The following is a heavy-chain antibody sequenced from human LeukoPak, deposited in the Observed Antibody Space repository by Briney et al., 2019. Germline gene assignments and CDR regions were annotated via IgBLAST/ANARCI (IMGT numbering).Heavy chain of an antibody. CDR3: ARREYPDAFDI. CDR2: ISSSGSTI. CDR1: GFTFSDYY. Sequence: GGSLRLSCATSGFTFSDYYMSWIRQAPGKGLEWVSYISSSGSTIYYADSVKGQFTISRDNAKNSLYLQMNSLRAEDTAVYYCARREYPDAFDIWGQGTMVTVSS. D-gene: IGHD2-2*01. V-gene: IGHV3-11*04. J-gene: IGHJ3*02.